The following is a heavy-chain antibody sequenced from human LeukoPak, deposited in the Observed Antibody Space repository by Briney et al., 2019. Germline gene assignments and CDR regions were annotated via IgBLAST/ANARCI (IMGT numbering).Heavy chain of an antibody. J-gene: IGHJ4*02. Sequence: PGGSLRLSCAASGFTFSNYAMNWVRQAPGKGLEWVSAISGSGGSTYYADSVKGRFTISRDSSKNTLYLQMNSLRAEDTAVYYCAREHSSSWCFDFWGQGTLVTVSS. CDR1: GFTFSNYA. CDR3: AREHSSSWCFDF. V-gene: IGHV3-23*01. D-gene: IGHD6-13*01. CDR2: ISGSGGST.